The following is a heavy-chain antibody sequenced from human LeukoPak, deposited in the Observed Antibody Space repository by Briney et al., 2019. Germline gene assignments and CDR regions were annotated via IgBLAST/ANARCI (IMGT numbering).Heavy chain of an antibody. CDR2: ISAYNGNT. D-gene: IGHD5-18*01. CDR1: GGTFSSYA. J-gene: IGHJ4*02. Sequence: GASVKVSCKASGGTFSSYAISWVRQAPGQGLEWMGWISAYNGNTNYAQKLQGRVTMTTDTSTSTAYMELRSLRSDDTAVYYCAGNRRGYSYGIFDYWGQGTLVTVSS. V-gene: IGHV1-18*01. CDR3: AGNRRGYSYGIFDY.